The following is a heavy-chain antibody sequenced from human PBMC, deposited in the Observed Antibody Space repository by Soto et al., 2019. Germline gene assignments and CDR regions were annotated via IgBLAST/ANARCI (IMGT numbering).Heavy chain of an antibody. CDR2: ISGYNGNT. CDR3: ARDPGFGFGYSYAFDMEV. J-gene: IGHJ6*01. V-gene: IGHV1-18*01. D-gene: IGHD5-18*01. CDR1: GYTFSNYG. Sequence: QVQLVQSGAEVKKPGASVKVSCKASGYTFSNYGISWVRQGPGQGLEWMGRISGYNGNTHSEEKVKDRINMTNDTTKSTNYMELRILRSDATAVYYCARDPGFGFGYSYAFDMEVWTQGTTVTIA.